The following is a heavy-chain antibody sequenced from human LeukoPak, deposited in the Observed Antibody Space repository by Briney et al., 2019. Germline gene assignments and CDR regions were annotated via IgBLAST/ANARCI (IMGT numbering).Heavy chain of an antibody. CDR2: IYYSGST. J-gene: IGHJ3*02. CDR3: ARDTHGDAFDI. V-gene: IGHV4-59*01. Sequence: SETLSLTCTVSGGSISSYYWSWIQQPPGKGLEWIGYIYYSGSTNYNPSLKSRVTISVDTSKNQFSLKLSSVTAADTAVYYCARDTHGDAFDIWGQGTMITVSS. CDR1: GGSISSYY.